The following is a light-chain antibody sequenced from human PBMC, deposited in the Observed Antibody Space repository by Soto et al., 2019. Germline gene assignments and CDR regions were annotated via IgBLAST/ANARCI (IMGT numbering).Light chain of an antibody. CDR3: SSYTTNNAHV. CDR1: SNDIGAFDY. V-gene: IGLV2-14*01. Sequence: QSALTQPASVSGSPGQSITISCTGTSNDIGAFDYVSWYQQHPGKAPKLIIFEVFNRPSGVSTRFSGSKSGSTASLTISGLQAEDEADYFCSSYTTNNAHVFGGGTQLTVL. J-gene: IGLJ7*01. CDR2: EVF.